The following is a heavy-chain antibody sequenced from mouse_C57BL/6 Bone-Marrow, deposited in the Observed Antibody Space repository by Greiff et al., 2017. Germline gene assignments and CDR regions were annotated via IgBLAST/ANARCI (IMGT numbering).Heavy chain of an antibody. CDR2: IRNKANGYTT. CDR1: GFTFTDYY. J-gene: IGHJ2*01. V-gene: IGHV7-3*01. CDR3: ARYETMGFDY. D-gene: IGHD1-1*02. Sequence: VQLKESGGGLVQPGGSLSLSCAASGFTFTDYYMSWVRQPPGKALEWLGFIRNKANGYTTEYSASVKGRFTISRDNSQSILYLQMNALRAEDSATYYCARYETMGFDYWGQGTTLTVSS.